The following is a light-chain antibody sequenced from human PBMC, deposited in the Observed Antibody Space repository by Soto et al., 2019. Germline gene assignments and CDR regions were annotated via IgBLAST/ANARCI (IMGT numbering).Light chain of an antibody. CDR1: SSDVGGYNY. CDR2: EVR. J-gene: IGLJ1*01. Sequence: QSALTQPASVSGSPGQSITIPCTGTSSDVGGYNYVSWYQQYPGKAPKLMIYEVRNRPSGVSNRFSGSKSGNTASLTISGLQAEDEADYYCSSYTSSSTLYVFGTGTKLTVL. CDR3: SSYTSSSTLYV. V-gene: IGLV2-14*01.